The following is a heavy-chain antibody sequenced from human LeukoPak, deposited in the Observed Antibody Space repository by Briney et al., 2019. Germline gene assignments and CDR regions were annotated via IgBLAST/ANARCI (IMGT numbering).Heavy chain of an antibody. D-gene: IGHD5-24*01. CDR3: IRGRWQQDY. Sequence: PGRSLRLSCLSYGFSIDDYAMHWVRKAPGKGLLWVSRINTDGSSTSFADSVKGRFTISRDNAKNTLYLQMNSLRADDTAVYYCIRGRWQQDYWGQGTLVTVSS. V-gene: IGHV3-74*01. CDR1: GFSIDDYA. CDR2: INTDGSST. J-gene: IGHJ4*02.